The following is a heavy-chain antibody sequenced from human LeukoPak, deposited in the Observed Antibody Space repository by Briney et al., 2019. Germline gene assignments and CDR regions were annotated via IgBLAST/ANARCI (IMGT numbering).Heavy chain of an antibody. CDR2: ISGSGDTT. J-gene: IGHJ4*02. Sequence: GGSLRLSCAASGFSFSSYAMTWVRQAPGKGLEWVSVISGSGDTTYYVDSVKGRFTISRENSKNTLYLQMNSLRAEDTAVYFCARSRDGYKRFDSWGQGTLVTVSS. CDR1: GFSFSSYA. D-gene: IGHD5-24*01. CDR3: ARSRDGYKRFDS. V-gene: IGHV3-23*01.